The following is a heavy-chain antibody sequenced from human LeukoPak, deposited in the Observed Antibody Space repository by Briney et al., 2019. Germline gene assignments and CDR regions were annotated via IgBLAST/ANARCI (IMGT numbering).Heavy chain of an antibody. Sequence: ASVKASCKASGYTFNDYYILWVRRAPGHGLEWIGWINPHPNNHVTKYGQNFPGRVHLTGHTSLHTAHAELGSPTSDDTAVYYCARGGLRQCPGINCYLLPFHMWGQGTKVTVSS. D-gene: IGHD2-2*01. CDR3: ARGGLRQCPGINCYLLPFHM. CDR2: INPHPNNHVT. CDR1: GYTFNDYY. J-gene: IGHJ3*02. V-gene: IGHV1-2*02.